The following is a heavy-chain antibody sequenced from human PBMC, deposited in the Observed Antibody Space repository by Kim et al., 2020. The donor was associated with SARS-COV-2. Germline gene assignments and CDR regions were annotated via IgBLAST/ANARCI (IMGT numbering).Heavy chain of an antibody. V-gene: IGHV1-24*01. CDR2: FDPEDGET. J-gene: IGHJ3*02. Sequence: ASVKVSCKVSGYTLTELSMHWVRQAPGKGLEWMGGFDPEDGETIYAQKFQGRVTMTEDTSTDTAYMELSSLRSEDTAVYYCATWSLYDSSGYYVFDIWGQGTMVTVSS. D-gene: IGHD3-22*01. CDR3: ATWSLYDSSGYYVFDI. CDR1: GYTLTELS.